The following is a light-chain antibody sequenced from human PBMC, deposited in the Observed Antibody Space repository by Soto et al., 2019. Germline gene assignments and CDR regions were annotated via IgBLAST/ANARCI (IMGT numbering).Light chain of an antibody. CDR2: YIS. CDR3: QEYNTWPWT. CDR1: QSAGNF. V-gene: IGKV3D-15*01. Sequence: EIVMTQSPPTLSVSQGEKASLSCRASQSAGNFLAWYQQKPGQAPRLLIYYISTRATGIPARFSGSGSGTDFTLTISSLQSEDFAVYYCQEYNTWPWTFAQGTKVDI. J-gene: IGKJ1*01.